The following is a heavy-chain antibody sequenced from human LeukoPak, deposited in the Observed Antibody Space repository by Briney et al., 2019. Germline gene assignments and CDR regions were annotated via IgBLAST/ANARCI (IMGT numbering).Heavy chain of an antibody. CDR1: GGSISSSSYY. CDR2: IYYSGST. CDR3: ARGETGNWFDP. D-gene: IGHD7-27*01. J-gene: IGHJ5*02. Sequence: SETLSLTCTVSGGSISSSSYYWGWIRQPPGKGLEWIGSIYYSGSTYYNPSLKSRVTISVDTSKNQFSLKLSSVTAADTAVYYCARGETGNWFDPWGQGTLVTVSS. V-gene: IGHV4-39*07.